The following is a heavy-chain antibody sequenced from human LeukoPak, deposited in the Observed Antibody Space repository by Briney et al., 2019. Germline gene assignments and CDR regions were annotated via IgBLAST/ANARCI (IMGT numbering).Heavy chain of an antibody. V-gene: IGHV1-8*03. Sequence: GASVKVSCKASGYTFTSYDINWVRQAPGQGLEWRGWMNPNSGNTGYAQKFQGRVTITRNTSISTAYMELSSLRSEDTAVYYCATHYDFWSGYGYWGQGTLVTVSS. CDR2: MNPNSGNT. CDR3: ATHYDFWSGYGY. CDR1: GYTFTSYD. J-gene: IGHJ4*02. D-gene: IGHD3-3*01.